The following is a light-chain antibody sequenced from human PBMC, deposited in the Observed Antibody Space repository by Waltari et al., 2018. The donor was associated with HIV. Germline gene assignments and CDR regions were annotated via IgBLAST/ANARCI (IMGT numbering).Light chain of an antibody. V-gene: IGLV2-14*03. CDR2: DLD. CDR1: STDSRFYQH. CDR3: ASNRLDSTLV. Sequence: QSALTQPASVSGFPGQTINISCTGISTDSRFYQHVSWYQQHPGSVTRLIIYDLDSRPSGMSEHFSGSRAGDSASLTISGLQSGDEAHYFCASNRLDSTLVFGGGTKLTIL. J-gene: IGLJ2*01.